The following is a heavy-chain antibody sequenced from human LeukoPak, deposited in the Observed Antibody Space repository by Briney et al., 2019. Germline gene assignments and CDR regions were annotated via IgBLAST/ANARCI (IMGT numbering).Heavy chain of an antibody. V-gene: IGHV4-59*01. CDR3: ASGQYSSSWSNWFDP. J-gene: IGHJ5*02. Sequence: PSETLSLTCTVSGGSISSYYWSWIRQPPGKALEWIGYFYYSGSTNYNPSLKSRLTISVDTSKNQFSLKLSSVTAADTAVYYCASGQYSSSWSNWFDPWGQGTLVTVSS. CDR2: FYYSGST. D-gene: IGHD6-13*01. CDR1: GGSISSYY.